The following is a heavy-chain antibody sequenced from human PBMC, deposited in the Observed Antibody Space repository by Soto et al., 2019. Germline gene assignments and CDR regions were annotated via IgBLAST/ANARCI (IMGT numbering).Heavy chain of an antibody. J-gene: IGHJ4*02. Sequence: WGSLRLSCAASGFTFSSYAMSWVRQAPGKGLEWVSAISGSGVSTYYADSVKGRFTISRDNSKNTLYLQMNSLRAEDTAVYYCAREIVVARGASYFDYWGPGTLVTVSS. CDR1: GFTFSSYA. V-gene: IGHV3-23*01. CDR3: AREIVVARGASYFDY. CDR2: ISGSGVST. D-gene: IGHD2-2*01.